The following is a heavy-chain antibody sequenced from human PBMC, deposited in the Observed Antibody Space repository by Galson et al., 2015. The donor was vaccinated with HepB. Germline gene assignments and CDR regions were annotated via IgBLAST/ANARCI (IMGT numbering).Heavy chain of an antibody. CDR1: GCTFTSYG. V-gene: IGHV1-18*01. Sequence: SVKVSCKASGCTFTSYGISWVRQAPGQGLEWMGWISAYNGNTNYAQKLQGRVTMTTDTSTSTAYMELRSLRSDDTAVYYCARDNGSSWYQSEYYFDYWGQGTLVTVSS. J-gene: IGHJ4*02. CDR2: ISAYNGNT. CDR3: ARDNGSSWYQSEYYFDY. D-gene: IGHD6-13*01.